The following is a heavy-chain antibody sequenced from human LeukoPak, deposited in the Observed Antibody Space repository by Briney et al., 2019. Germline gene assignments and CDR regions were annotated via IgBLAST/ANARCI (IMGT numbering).Heavy chain of an antibody. J-gene: IGHJ6*03. D-gene: IGHD1-26*01. CDR2: ISYDGSNK. CDR1: GFTFSNYA. CDR3: AGYGGSYPYYMDV. V-gene: IGHV3-30*04. Sequence: SGGSLRLSCAASGFTFSNYAMHWVRQAPGKGLEWVAVISYDGSNKYYTDSVKGRFTISGDSSKNTLYLQMNSLRAEDTAVYYCAGYGGSYPYYMDVWGKGTTVTISS.